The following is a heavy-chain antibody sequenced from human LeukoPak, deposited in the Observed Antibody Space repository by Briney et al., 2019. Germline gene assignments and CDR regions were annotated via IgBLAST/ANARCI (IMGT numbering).Heavy chain of an antibody. V-gene: IGHV3-33*01. D-gene: IGHD4-17*01. J-gene: IGHJ6*02. CDR1: GFTFSSYG. Sequence: GGSLRLSCAASGFTFSSYGMHWVRQATGKGLEWVAVIWYGGSNKHYADSVRGRFTISRDSSKNTLYLQMNSLRAEDTAVYYCARKRGSGDYEYYSYDMDVWGQGTTVTVSS. CDR2: IWYGGSNK. CDR3: ARKRGSGDYEYYSYDMDV.